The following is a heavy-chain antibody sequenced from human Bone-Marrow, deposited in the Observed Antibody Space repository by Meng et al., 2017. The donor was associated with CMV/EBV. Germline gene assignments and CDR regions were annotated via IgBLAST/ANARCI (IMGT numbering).Heavy chain of an antibody. CDR2: ISYSGST. CDR3: TLGLWWHGMDV. CDR1: GDSFTDRNYY. Sequence: GSLRLSCIVSGDSFTDRNYYWGWIRQPPGKGLEWVGSISYSGSTNYNPSLKSRVTISVDTSKNQFYLKLSSVTAADTAVYYCTLGLWWHGMDVWGQGTTVTVSS. D-gene: IGHD4/OR15-4a*01. J-gene: IGHJ6*02. V-gene: IGHV4-39*01.